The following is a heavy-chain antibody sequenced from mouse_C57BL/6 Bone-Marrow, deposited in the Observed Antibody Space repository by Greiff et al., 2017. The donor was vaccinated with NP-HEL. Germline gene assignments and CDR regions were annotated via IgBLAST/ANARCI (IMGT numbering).Heavy chain of an antibody. Sequence: QVQLQQPGAELVKPGASVKLSCKASGYTFTSYWMHWVKQRPGQGLEWIGMIHPNSGSTNYNEKFKSKATLTVDKSSSTAYMQLSSLTSEDSAVYYGAREGYYDYDGTKWYFDVWGTGTTVTVSS. CDR1: GYTFTSYW. V-gene: IGHV1-64*01. CDR2: IHPNSGST. J-gene: IGHJ1*03. CDR3: AREGYYDYDGTKWYFDV. D-gene: IGHD2-4*01.